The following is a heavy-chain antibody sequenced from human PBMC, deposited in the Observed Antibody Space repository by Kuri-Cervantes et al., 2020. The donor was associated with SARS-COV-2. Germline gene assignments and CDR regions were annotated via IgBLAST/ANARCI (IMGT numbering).Heavy chain of an antibody. J-gene: IGHJ6*03. CDR1: GFTFSSYA. V-gene: IGHV3-23*01. CDR3: AKSGGVVILYYYYYYMDV. Sequence: GESLKISCAASGFTFSSYAMSWVRQAPGKGLEWVSAISGSGGSTYYADPVKGRFTISRDNSKNTLYLQMNSLRAEDTAVYYCAKSGGVVILYYYYYYMDVWGKGTTVTVSS. CDR2: ISGSGGST. D-gene: IGHD3-3*01.